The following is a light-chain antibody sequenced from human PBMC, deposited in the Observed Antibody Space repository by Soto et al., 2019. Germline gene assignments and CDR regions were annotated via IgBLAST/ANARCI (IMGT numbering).Light chain of an antibody. V-gene: IGKV2-30*01. J-gene: IGKJ1*01. Sequence: DVVMTQSPLSLPVTLGQPASISCRSNQSLVYSDGNAYLNWFQQRPGQSPRRLIYKVSNRDSRVPDRFSGSGSGTDFTLKISRVEAEGVGVYYCMQGTYWPRTFGQGTKVEIK. CDR3: MQGTYWPRT. CDR2: KVS. CDR1: QSLVYSDGNAY.